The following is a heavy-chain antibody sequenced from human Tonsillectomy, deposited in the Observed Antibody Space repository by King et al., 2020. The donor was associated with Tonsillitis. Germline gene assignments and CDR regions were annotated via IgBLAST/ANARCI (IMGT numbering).Heavy chain of an antibody. Sequence: VQLVESGGGLVQPGGSLRLFCEVSGFTFSTYWMHWVRQAPGKGLVWISRINPDGSSTSYADSVKGRFTVSRDSARNTLYLQMSSLRAEDMAVYYCTRDSYRTVGTTTYYYGMDVWGQGTTVTVSS. D-gene: IGHD1-26*01. CDR1: GFTFSTYW. J-gene: IGHJ6*02. CDR2: INPDGSST. V-gene: IGHV3-74*01. CDR3: TRDSYRTVGTTTYYYGMDV.